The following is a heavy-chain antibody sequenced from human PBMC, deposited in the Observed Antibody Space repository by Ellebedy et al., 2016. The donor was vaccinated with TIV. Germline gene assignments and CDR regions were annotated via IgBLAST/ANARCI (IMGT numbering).Heavy chain of an antibody. V-gene: IGHV3-9*02. Sequence: SLKISCAASGFTSHGYATHWVRPPPGKGLEWASGFDWNSGMIGYADSVKGRFTISTDNAKNSVYLQMNSLRLEDTALYFCIEDVSPGGLDYWGQGALVIVS. CDR3: IEDVSPGGLDY. D-gene: IGHD3-10*01. J-gene: IGHJ4*02. CDR1: GFTSHGYA. CDR2: FDWNSGMI.